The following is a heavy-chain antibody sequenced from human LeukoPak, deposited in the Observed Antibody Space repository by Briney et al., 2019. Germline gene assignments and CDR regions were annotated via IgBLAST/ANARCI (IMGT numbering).Heavy chain of an antibody. D-gene: IGHD3-22*01. CDR2: ISSSGYTI. Sequence: GGSLRLSCEASGFTFSHYEMNWVRQAPGKGLEWVSYISSSGYTIYYADSVKGRFTISRDNAKNSLYLQMNSLRAEDTAVYYCASLTYYFDSSGYYPGYFQHWGQGTLVTVSS. CDR1: GFTFSHYE. CDR3: ASLTYYFDSSGYYPGYFQH. J-gene: IGHJ1*01. V-gene: IGHV3-48*03.